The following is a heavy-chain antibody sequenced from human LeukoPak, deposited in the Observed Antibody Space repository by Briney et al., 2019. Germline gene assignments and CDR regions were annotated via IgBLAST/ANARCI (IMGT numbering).Heavy chain of an antibody. CDR2: INPNSGGT. J-gene: IGHJ4*02. D-gene: IGHD4-17*01. CDR1: GYIFTGYY. V-gene: IGHV1-2*02. CDR3: ARVGHDYGDYVYTL. Sequence: ASVKVSCKASGYIFTGYYMHWVRQAPGQGLEWMGWINPNSGGTKYAQKFQGRVTMTRDTSTSTVYMELSSLRSEDTAVYYCARVGHDYGDYVYTLWGQGTLVTVSS.